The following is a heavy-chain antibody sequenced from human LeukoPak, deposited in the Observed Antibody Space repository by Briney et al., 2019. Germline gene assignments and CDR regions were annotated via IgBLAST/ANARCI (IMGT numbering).Heavy chain of an antibody. CDR1: GFTVSSNY. V-gene: IGHV3-66*01. Sequence: GGSLRLSCAASGFTVSSNYMSWVRQAPGKGLEWVSIIYSGDNTYYADSVKGRFTISRDNSKNTLYLQMNSLRAEDTVVYYCARGTGSSSPYYFDYWGQGTLVTVSS. J-gene: IGHJ4*02. D-gene: IGHD6-6*01. CDR2: IYSGDNT. CDR3: ARGTGSSSPYYFDY.